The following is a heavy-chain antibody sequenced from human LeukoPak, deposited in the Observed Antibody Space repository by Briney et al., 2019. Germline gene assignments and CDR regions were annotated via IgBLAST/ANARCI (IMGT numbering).Heavy chain of an antibody. D-gene: IGHD3-22*01. CDR3: ARQGSYYDGFIMDV. J-gene: IGHJ6*02. V-gene: IGHV4-59*08. CDR2: IYYSGST. Sequence: PSETLSLTCTVSGGSISSYYWSWLRQPPGKGLEWIGYIYYSGSTNYNPSLKSRVTISVDTSENQFSLKLSSVTAADTAVYYCARQGSYYDGFIMDVWGQGTTVTVSS. CDR1: GGSISSYY.